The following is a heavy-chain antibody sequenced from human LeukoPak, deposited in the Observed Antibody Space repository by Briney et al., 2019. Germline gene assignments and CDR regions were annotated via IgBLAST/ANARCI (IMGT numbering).Heavy chain of an antibody. CDR2: IKQDGSEK. CDR3: ARRLWETTDFDY. V-gene: IGHV3-7*01. CDR1: GFTFSSYW. J-gene: IGHJ4*02. D-gene: IGHD2-21*01. Sequence: WGVLRLSCAASGFTFSSYWMSWVRQAPGKGLEWVANIKQDGSEKYYVDSVEGRFTISRDNAMNSLSLQMNSLRAEDTAVYYCARRLWETTDFDYWGQGTLVTVSS.